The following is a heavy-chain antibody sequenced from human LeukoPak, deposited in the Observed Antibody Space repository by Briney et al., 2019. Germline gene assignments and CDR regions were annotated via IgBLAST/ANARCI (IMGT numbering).Heavy chain of an antibody. Sequence: GGSLRLSCAASGCTLNTYDMHWVRQAPGKGLEWVAFIKYDGSNKYYADSVKGRFTISRDNSNNTLYLQLNSLRAEDTAVYEFSYTTSLRNLLSYLDYWGQGTLVTVSS. J-gene: IGHJ4*02. D-gene: IGHD1-14*01. CDR1: GCTLNTYD. CDR3: SYTTSLRNLLSYLDY. V-gene: IGHV3-30*02. CDR2: IKYDGSNK.